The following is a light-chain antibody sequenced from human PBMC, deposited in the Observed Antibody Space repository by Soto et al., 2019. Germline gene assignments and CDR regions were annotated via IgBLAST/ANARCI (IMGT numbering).Light chain of an antibody. CDR2: KAS. CDR3: QQYNVYPWT. CDR1: QSISSW. J-gene: IGKJ1*01. V-gene: IGKV1-5*03. Sequence: DIQMTQSPSILSASVGDRVTITYRASQSISSWLAWYQQKPGKAPNLLIHKASHLESGVPSRFSGSGSGTEFTLTISSLQPGDFATYYCQQYNVYPWTFGQGTKVDIK.